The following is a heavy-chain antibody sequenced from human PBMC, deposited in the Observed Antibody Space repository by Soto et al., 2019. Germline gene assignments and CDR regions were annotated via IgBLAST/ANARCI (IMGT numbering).Heavy chain of an antibody. Sequence: EVQLVESGGGLVQPGGPLRLSCAASGFGFNGYDMHWVRQAPGKNLEWVAAISTAGDTYYLGSVKGRFTISREDAKNSLSLQMNSLRVGDTAVYYCARGGDRFDGMDVWGQGTTVTVSS. V-gene: IGHV3-13*01. CDR1: GFGFNGYD. CDR2: ISTAGDT. D-gene: IGHD3-16*01. CDR3: ARGGDRFDGMDV. J-gene: IGHJ6*02.